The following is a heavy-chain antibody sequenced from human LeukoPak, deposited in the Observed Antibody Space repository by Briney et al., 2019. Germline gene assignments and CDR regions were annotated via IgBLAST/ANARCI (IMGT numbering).Heavy chain of an antibody. Sequence: GGSLRLSCGASGFTFSSYWMSWVRQAPGKGLEWVANIKQDGREKYYVDSVKGRFTISRDNAKNSLYLQMNSLRAEDTALYYCAIGSRYYDSSGYRFDYWGQGTLVTVSS. CDR1: GFTFSSYW. CDR2: IKQDGREK. CDR3: AIGSRYYDSSGYRFDY. V-gene: IGHV3-7*03. D-gene: IGHD3-22*01. J-gene: IGHJ4*02.